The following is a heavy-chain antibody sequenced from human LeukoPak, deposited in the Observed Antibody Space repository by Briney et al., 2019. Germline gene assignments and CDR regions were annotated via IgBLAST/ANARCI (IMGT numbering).Heavy chain of an antibody. CDR2: IKQDGSEK. J-gene: IGHJ4*02. V-gene: IGHV3-7*03. Sequence: GGSLRLSCAASGFTFSNYGMNWVRQAPGKGLEWVANIKQDGSEKYYVDSVKGRFTISRDNAKNSLYLQMNSLRAEDTAVYYCFCFSYYYDSSGSRFFDYWGQGTLVTVSS. CDR3: FCFSYYYDSSGSRFFDY. CDR1: GFTFSNYG. D-gene: IGHD3-22*01.